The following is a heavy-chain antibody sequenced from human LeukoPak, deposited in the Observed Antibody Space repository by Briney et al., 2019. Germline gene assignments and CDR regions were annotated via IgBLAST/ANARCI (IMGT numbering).Heavy chain of an antibody. CDR1: GGSISSYY. V-gene: IGHV4-59*08. Sequence: SETLSLTCTVSGGSISSYYSSWIRQPPGKGLEWIGYIYYSGSTNYNPSLKSRVTISVDTSKNQFSLKLSSVTAADTAVYYCARSQLGIATDYWGQRTLVTVSS. CDR3: ARSQLGIATDY. D-gene: IGHD7-27*01. J-gene: IGHJ4*02. CDR2: IYYSGST.